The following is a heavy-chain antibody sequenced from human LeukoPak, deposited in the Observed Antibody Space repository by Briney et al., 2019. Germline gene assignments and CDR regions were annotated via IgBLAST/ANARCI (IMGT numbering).Heavy chain of an antibody. CDR3: AKSKSDYYDSSGYRS. CDR2: ISSSSSYI. V-gene: IGHV3-21*04. D-gene: IGHD3-22*01. CDR1: GITFSSYS. J-gene: IGHJ4*02. Sequence: GGSLRLSCAASGITFSSYSMNWVRQAPGKGLEWVSCISSSSSYIYYADSVKGRFTISRDNSKNTLYLQMNSLRAEDTAVYYCAKSKSDYYDSSGYRSWGQGTLVTVSS.